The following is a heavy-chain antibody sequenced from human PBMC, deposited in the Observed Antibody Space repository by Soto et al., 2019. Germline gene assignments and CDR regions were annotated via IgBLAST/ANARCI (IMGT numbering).Heavy chain of an antibody. D-gene: IGHD5-12*01. J-gene: IGHJ4*02. CDR3: ARDDIVATPLDY. V-gene: IGHV3-21*01. Sequence: GGSLRLSCAASGFTFSSYSMNWVRQAPGKGLEWVSSISSSSSYIYYADSVKGRFTISRDNAKNSLYLQMNSLRAEDTAVYYCARDDIVATPLDYWGQGTLVTVSS. CDR2: ISSSSSYI. CDR1: GFTFSSYS.